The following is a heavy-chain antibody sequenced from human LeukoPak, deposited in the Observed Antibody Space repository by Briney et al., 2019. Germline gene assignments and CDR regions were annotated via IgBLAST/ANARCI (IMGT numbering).Heavy chain of an antibody. V-gene: IGHV3-53*01. Sequence: GGSLRLSCAASGFTVSSNYMSWVRQAPGKGLEWVSVIYSGGSTYYADSVKGRFTISRDNSKNTLYLQMNSLRAEDTAVYYCASQGSGSGNLYYYYMDIWGKGTTVTVSS. J-gene: IGHJ6*03. D-gene: IGHD3-10*01. CDR3: ASQGSGSGNLYYYYMDI. CDR1: GFTVSSNY. CDR2: IYSGGST.